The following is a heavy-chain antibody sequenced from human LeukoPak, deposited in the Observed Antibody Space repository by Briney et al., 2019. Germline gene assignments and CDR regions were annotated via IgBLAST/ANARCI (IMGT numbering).Heavy chain of an antibody. J-gene: IGHJ4*02. V-gene: IGHV3-9*01. CDR1: GFTFDDYA. Sequence: PGRSLRLSCAASGFTFDDYAMHWVRQAPGKGLGWVSSISWNSDTMVYADSVKGRFTISRDNAKNSLYLQSNSLRAEDTALYYCAKAPSSSSTKFDYWGQGTLVSVSS. CDR3: AKAPSSSSTKFDY. D-gene: IGHD6-6*01. CDR2: ISWNSDTM.